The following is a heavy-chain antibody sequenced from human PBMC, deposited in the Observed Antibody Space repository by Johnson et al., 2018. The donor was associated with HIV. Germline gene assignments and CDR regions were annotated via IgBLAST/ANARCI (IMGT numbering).Heavy chain of an antibody. CDR3: STYAALITMYVEIKGGAFDI. V-gene: IGHV3-20*04. D-gene: IGHD3-16*01. J-gene: IGHJ3*02. CDR2: INWNGGST. CDR1: GFTFDDYG. Sequence: VQLVESGGRVVRPGGSLRLSCAASGFTFDDYGMSWVRQAPGKGLEWVCGINWNGGSTGYADSVKGRFTISRDNAKNSLYLQMNSLRAEDTAVYYCSTYAALITMYVEIKGGAFDIWGQGTMVTVSS.